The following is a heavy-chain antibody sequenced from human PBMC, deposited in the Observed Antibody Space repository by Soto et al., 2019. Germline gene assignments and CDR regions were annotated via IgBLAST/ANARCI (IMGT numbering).Heavy chain of an antibody. CDR2: ITYSGDST. V-gene: IGHV3-23*01. J-gene: IGHJ2*01. CDR3: AKDHYDSSGYRSYWYFDL. Sequence: EVQLLESGGGLVQPGGSLRLSCAASGFTFSSYAMSWVRQAPGKGLEWVSAITYSGDSTYYAGSLQGRFTISRDNSQNRLYLQMNSLRAEDTAVYYCAKDHYDSSGYRSYWYFDLWGRGTLVTVSS. CDR1: GFTFSSYA. D-gene: IGHD3-22*01.